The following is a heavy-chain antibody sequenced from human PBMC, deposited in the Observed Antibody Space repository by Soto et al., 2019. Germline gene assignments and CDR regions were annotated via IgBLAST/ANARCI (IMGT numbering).Heavy chain of an antibody. V-gene: IGHV3-21*01. CDR3: ATNAGYSGFFDY. J-gene: IGHJ4*02. D-gene: IGHD3-22*01. CDR1: GFTFSSYS. Sequence: GGSLRLSCAASGFTFSSYSMNWVRQAPGKGLEWVSSISSSSSYIYYADSVKGRFTISRDNAKNSLYLQMNSLRAEDTAVYYCATNAGYSGFFDYWGQGTLVTVSS. CDR2: ISSSSSYI.